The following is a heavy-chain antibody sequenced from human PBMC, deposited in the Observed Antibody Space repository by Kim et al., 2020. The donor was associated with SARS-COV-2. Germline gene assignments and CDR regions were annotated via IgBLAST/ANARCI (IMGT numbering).Heavy chain of an antibody. V-gene: IGHV1-58*01. CDR2: IVVGSGNT. D-gene: IGHD3-10*01. Sequence: SVKVSCKASGFTFSSSAVQWVRQARGQRLEWIGWIVVGSGNTHYAQKFQERVTITRDMSTSTAYMELSSLRSEDTAVFYCAADSRVGSGDYYGMDVWGQGTTVTVSS. CDR1: GFTFSSSA. J-gene: IGHJ6*02. CDR3: AADSRVGSGDYYGMDV.